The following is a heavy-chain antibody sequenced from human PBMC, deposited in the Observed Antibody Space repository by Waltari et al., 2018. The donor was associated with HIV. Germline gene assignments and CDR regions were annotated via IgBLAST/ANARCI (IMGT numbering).Heavy chain of an antibody. CDR2: INHRRNT. V-gene: IGHV4-34*01. Sequence: QVQLQQWGAGLLKPSATVSPTCAVSGELFDGQYGSWIRQPPGKRLEWMGEINHRRNTNYNPSLKSRLTMSVDASKNQFSLNLNSVTAADTGVYYCARRALWLRPVYYFDYWGQGALVTVSS. CDR3: ARRALWLRPVYYFDY. J-gene: IGHJ4*02. D-gene: IGHD5-12*01. CDR1: GELFDGQY.